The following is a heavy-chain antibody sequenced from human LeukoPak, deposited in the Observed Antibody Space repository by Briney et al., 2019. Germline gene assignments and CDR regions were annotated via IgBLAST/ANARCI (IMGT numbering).Heavy chain of an antibody. J-gene: IGHJ5*02. V-gene: IGHV3-7*01. CDR1: GFTFRSHW. CDR2: IQPDGGET. D-gene: IGHD3-10*01. CDR3: ARGVRWFDP. Sequence: PGGSLRLSCVGSGFTFRSHWMTWIRQAPGKGVEWVANIQPDGGETYYVDSVTGRFTISRDNARNSLFLQMSSLRVEDTAAYYCARGVRWFDPWGQGTLVTVSS.